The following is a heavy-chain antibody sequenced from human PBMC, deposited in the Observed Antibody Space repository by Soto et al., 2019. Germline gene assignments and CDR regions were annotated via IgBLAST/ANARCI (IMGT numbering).Heavy chain of an antibody. D-gene: IGHD3-10*01. V-gene: IGHV4-4*02. CDR2: IYHSGNT. CDR3: ARRWGEGRVAY. Sequence: RQPPGKGLEWIGEIYHSGNTNYNPSLKSRVTMAVDKSRNQFSLKLSSVTAADTAVYYCARRWGEGRVAYRGKRTPVTVSS. J-gene: IGHJ4*02.